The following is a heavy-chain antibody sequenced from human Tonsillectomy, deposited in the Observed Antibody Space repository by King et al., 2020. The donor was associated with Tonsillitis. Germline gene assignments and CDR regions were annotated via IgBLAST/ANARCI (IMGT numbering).Heavy chain of an antibody. J-gene: IGHJ3*02. Sequence: VQLVESGGGLVQPGGSLRLSCAASGFTFSHYAMSWVRQAPGKGLEWVSGTSARGGDTYYADSVKGRFPLSRDNSKSTVYLQMSSLRAEDTAVYYCANEGKLGGAFNIWGQGTMVTVSS. D-gene: IGHD7-27*01. CDR1: GFTFSHYA. CDR2: TSARGGDT. V-gene: IGHV3-23*04. CDR3: ANEGKLGGAFNI.